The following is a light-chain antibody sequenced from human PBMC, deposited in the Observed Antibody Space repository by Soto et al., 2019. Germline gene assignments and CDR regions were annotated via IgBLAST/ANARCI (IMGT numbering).Light chain of an antibody. J-gene: IGKJ4*01. CDR1: QGISSW. Sequence: DIQMTQSPSSLSASVGDRVTITCRASQGISSWLAWYQQKPGTAPKLLIYAASALHSGVPSRFSGSGSGTDFTLTISSLQPEDFATYSCQQTYRTPLTFGGGTKVDNK. CDR2: AAS. CDR3: QQTYRTPLT. V-gene: IGKV1-12*01.